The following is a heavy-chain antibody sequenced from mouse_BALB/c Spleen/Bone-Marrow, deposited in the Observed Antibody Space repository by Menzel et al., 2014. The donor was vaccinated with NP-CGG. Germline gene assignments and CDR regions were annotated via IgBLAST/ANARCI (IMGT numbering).Heavy chain of an antibody. Sequence: QVHVKQSGAELVKPGASVKLSCKASGYTFTSYWMHWVKQRPGQGLEWIGEINPSNGRTNYNEKFKSKATLTVDKSSSTAYMQLSSLTSEDSAVYYCAGGGFDYWGQGTTLTVSS. V-gene: IGHV1S81*02. CDR3: AGGGFDY. CDR2: INPSNGRT. J-gene: IGHJ2*01. CDR1: GYTFTSYW.